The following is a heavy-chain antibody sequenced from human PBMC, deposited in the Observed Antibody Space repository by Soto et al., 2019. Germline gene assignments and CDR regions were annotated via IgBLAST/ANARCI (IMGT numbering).Heavy chain of an antibody. D-gene: IGHD4-17*01. CDR3: ARDYADYNIDY. J-gene: IGHJ4*02. CDR2: INHSGST. Sequence: PSDTLSLTCAVYGGSFSGYYWSWIRQPPGKGLEWIGEINHSGSTNYNPSLKSRVTISVDTSKNQFTLKLSSVTAADTAVYYCARDYADYNIDYWGQGTLVTVSS. CDR1: GGSFSGYY. V-gene: IGHV4-34*01.